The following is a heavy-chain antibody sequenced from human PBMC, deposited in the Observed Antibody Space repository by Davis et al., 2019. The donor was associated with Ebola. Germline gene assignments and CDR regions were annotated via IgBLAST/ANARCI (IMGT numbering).Heavy chain of an antibody. J-gene: IGHJ6*04. Sequence: MPSETLSLTCTVSGGSISNSDFNYWAWIRQAPGKGLEWIGSMFYSGSSGSANYNPSLQSRVTISVDTSRNEVSLRLSSVSAADTGIYYCGRHKYSTAFNYGMDVWGIGTTVTVSS. CDR1: GGSISNSDFNY. CDR2: MFYSGSSGSA. D-gene: IGHD4-11*01. V-gene: IGHV4-39*01. CDR3: GRHKYSTAFNYGMDV.